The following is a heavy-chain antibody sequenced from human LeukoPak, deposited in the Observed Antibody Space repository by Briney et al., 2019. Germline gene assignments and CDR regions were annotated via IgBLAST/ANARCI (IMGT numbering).Heavy chain of an antibody. Sequence: QPGRSLRLSCAASGFAFGVHAMTWVRQAPGKGPEWVATIGGPAETFYADSVKGRFTISRDNSRNTLYLQMNSLRAEDSALYYCAKDWTSHNGVYDCLYFWGQGTQVTVSS. D-gene: IGHD3-16*01. CDR2: IGGPAET. V-gene: IGHV3-23*01. CDR1: GFAFGVHA. J-gene: IGHJ4*02. CDR3: AKDWTSHNGVYDCLYF.